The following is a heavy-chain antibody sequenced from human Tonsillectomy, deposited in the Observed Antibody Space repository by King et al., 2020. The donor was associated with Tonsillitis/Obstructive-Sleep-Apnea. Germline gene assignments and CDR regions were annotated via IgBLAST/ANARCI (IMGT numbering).Heavy chain of an antibody. J-gene: IGHJ3*02. D-gene: IGHD2-2*01. CDR2: INHSGST. V-gene: IGHV4-34*01. Sequence: VQLQQWGAGLLKPSETLSLTCAVYGGSFSGYYWSWIRQPPGKGLEWIGEINHSGSTNYNPSLKSRVTISVDTSKNQFSLKLIFVTAADTAVYYCARNDMGVVPAVIADAFDIWGQGTVVTVSS. CDR1: GGSFSGYY. CDR3: ARNDMGVVPAVIADAFDI.